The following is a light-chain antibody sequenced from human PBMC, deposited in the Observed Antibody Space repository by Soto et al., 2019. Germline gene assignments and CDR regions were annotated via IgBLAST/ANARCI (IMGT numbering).Light chain of an antibody. CDR1: QSVRSN. V-gene: IGKV3-15*01. CDR3: QQYNEWPRT. CDR2: GAS. J-gene: IGKJ1*01. Sequence: EIVLTQSPATLSVSPGERATLSCRASQSVRSNLAWYQQKPGQAPRLLIYGASTGPTGIPARFTGSGYGTEFTLTISSLQSEDFGVYYCQQYNEWPRTFGHGTKVEIK.